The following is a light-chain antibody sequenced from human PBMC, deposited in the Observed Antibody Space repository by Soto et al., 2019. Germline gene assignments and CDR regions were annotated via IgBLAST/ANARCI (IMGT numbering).Light chain of an antibody. Sequence: EIVLTQSPGTLSLSPGERVTLSCRASQTISTMNLAWYQQKPGQAPRLLIYGTSTRATGIPDRFRGSGYGTDFTLTISRLEPEDFVVYYCNQYGSLPLTFGGGAKVEIK. CDR3: NQYGSLPLT. V-gene: IGKV3-20*01. J-gene: IGKJ4*01. CDR2: GTS. CDR1: QTISTMN.